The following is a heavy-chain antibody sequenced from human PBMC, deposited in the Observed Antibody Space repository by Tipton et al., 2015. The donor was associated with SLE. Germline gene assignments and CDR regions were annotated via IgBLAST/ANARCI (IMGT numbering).Heavy chain of an antibody. CDR1: GGSMTGSY. D-gene: IGHD5-18*01. CDR3: ARQGEYSHSSGFWFDP. CDR2: IYYSGSA. V-gene: IGHV4-59*08. J-gene: IGHJ5*02. Sequence: TLSLTCSVSGGSMTGSYWSWVRQPPGRGLEWIGYIYYSGSAHYNPSLESRTTISIDTSNNQFSLRLNSVTAADTAVYYCARQGEYSHSSGFWFDPWGQGTLVTVSS.